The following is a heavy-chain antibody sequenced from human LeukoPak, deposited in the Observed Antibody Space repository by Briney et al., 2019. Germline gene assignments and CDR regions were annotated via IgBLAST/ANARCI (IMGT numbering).Heavy chain of an antibody. D-gene: IGHD1-1*01. J-gene: IGHJ4*02. CDR2: ISPGSGST. CDR1: GYTFPTYA. CDR3: ARDRGNFLLPY. V-gene: IGHV1-3*01. Sequence: ASVRVSCKASGYTFPTYAMFWVRQAPGQKLEWMGWISPGSGSTRYSQKFQDRAIITRDTPASTVYMELSSLRSEDTAVYYCARDRGNFLLPYWGQGTLVTVSS.